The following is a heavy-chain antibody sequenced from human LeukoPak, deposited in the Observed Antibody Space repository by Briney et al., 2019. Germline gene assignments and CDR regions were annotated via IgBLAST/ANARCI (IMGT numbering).Heavy chain of an antibody. CDR3: ARDTLVVVAATRGNWFDP. D-gene: IGHD2-15*01. CDR2: IYTSGST. CDR1: GGSISSSGYY. Sequence: SETLSLTCTVSGGSISSSGYYWSWIRQPAGKGLEWIGRIYTSGSTNYNPSLKSRVTMSVDTSKNQFSLKLSSVTAADTAVYYCARDTLVVVAATRGNWFDPWGQGTLVTVSS. V-gene: IGHV4-61*02. J-gene: IGHJ5*02.